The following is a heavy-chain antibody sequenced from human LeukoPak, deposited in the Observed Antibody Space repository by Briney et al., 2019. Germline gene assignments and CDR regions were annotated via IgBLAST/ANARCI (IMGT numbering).Heavy chain of an antibody. V-gene: IGHV3-30*18. CDR3: AKKYSYGSGAGDALDI. CDR2: ISYDGSLK. Sequence: GGSLRLSCAVSGFTFDNAWMNWVRQAPGKGLEWVAVISYDGSLKHYLDSVKGRFTISRDNSKSTLYLQMDSLRVEDTAVYYCAKKYSYGSGAGDALDIWGHGTLVTVSS. J-gene: IGHJ3*02. CDR1: GFTFDNAW. D-gene: IGHD3-10*01.